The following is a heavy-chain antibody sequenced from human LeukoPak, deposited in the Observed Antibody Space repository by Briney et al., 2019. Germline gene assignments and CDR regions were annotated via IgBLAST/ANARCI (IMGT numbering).Heavy chain of an antibody. CDR1: GYTFTGYY. Sequence: ASVKVSCEASGYTFTGYYMHWVRQAPGQGLEWMGWINPNSGGTNYAQKFQGRVTMTRDTSISTAYMELSRLRSDDTAVYYCARENRAGYYGSGSDYWGQGTLVTVSS. J-gene: IGHJ4*02. CDR3: ARENRAGYYGSGSDY. D-gene: IGHD3-10*01. CDR2: INPNSGGT. V-gene: IGHV1-2*02.